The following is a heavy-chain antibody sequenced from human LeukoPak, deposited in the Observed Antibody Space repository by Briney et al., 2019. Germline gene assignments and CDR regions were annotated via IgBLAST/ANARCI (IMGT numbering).Heavy chain of an antibody. CDR3: AVKGGGSSSVDY. Sequence: ASVKVSCKASGYTFTSYDINWVRQATGQGLEWMGWMNPNSGNTGYAQKFQGRITMTRSTSISTAYMELRSLRSDDTAVYYCAVKGGGSSSVDYWGQGTLVTVSS. D-gene: IGHD6-6*01. J-gene: IGHJ4*02. V-gene: IGHV1-8*01. CDR2: MNPNSGNT. CDR1: GYTFTSYD.